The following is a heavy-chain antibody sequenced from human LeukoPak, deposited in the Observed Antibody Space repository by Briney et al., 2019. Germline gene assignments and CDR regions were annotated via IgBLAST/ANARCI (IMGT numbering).Heavy chain of an antibody. Sequence: PGRSLRLACAASGFTFSSYWISSVRPAPGDGMEWVNNINHDGNAKYYVDAETRRLTISRENAKNSLYLQMNSLRVEDTAVYYCARAGAIGSVDYWGQGTLVPVSS. CDR3: ARAGAIGSVDY. J-gene: IGHJ4*02. V-gene: IGHV3-7*01. CDR1: GFTFSSYW. D-gene: IGHD2-15*01. CDR2: INHDGNAK.